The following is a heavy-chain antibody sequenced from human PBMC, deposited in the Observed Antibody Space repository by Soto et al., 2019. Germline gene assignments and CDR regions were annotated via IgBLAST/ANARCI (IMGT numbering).Heavy chain of an antibody. J-gene: IGHJ6*04. CDR1: GFTFNSYW. CDR2: INNDGSRT. Sequence: PGGSLRLSCAASGFTFNSYWMHWVRQAPGKGLVLVSLINNDGSRTGDADSVKGRFTISRDNAKNTLYLQMNSLRAEDTAVYYCARGRDYALDVWGKGTTVTVSS. V-gene: IGHV3-74*01. CDR3: ARGRDYALDV.